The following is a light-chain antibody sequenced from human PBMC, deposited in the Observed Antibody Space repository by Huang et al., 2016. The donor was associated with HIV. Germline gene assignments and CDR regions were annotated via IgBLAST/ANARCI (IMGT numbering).Light chain of an antibody. J-gene: IGKJ2*01. CDR2: ELS. CDR3: MQGKQLPYT. Sequence: DIVMTQTPLSLSVTPGQPAAISCKSSQGLLYREKIYLYWYLQKPGQFPQILIYELSNRFSGVPDRFSGSGSPTDFTLKISRVETEDVGVYYCMQGKQLPYTFGQGTRLEIK. CDR1: QGLLYREKIY. V-gene: IGKV2-29*02.